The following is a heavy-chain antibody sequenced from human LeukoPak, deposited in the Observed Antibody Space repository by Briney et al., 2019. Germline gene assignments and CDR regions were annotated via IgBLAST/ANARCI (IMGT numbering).Heavy chain of an antibody. CDR1: GYTFTSYG. CDR2: ISAYNGNA. D-gene: IGHD1-26*01. CDR3: AGWNVGASFFSPDY. V-gene: IGHV1-18*01. Sequence: GASVKVSCKASGYTFTSYGISCVRPAPGQGREWMGWISAYNGNAYFAQKLQGRVTLTTETSTSTAYMERRSPRCDDTAVYYCAGWNVGASFFSPDYWGQGTLVTVSS. J-gene: IGHJ4*02.